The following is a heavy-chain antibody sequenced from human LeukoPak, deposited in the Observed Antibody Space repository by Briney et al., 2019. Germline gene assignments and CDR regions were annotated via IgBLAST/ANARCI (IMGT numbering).Heavy chain of an antibody. V-gene: IGHV4-59*08. Sequence: SETLSLTCTVSGDSINSYYWSWIRQPPGKGLEWIGYIYYSGSTNYNPSPKSRVTMSIDTSKNQFSLKLNSVTAADTAVYYCATRSYYDTSGVYGMDVWGQGTTVTVSS. J-gene: IGHJ6*02. CDR2: IYYSGST. D-gene: IGHD3-22*01. CDR3: ATRSYYDTSGVYGMDV. CDR1: GDSINSYY.